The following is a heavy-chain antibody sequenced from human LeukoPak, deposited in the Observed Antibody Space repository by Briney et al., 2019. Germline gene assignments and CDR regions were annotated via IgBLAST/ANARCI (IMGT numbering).Heavy chain of an antibody. CDR3: ARGDIQLWGIDY. CDR1: GFTFSNSG. J-gene: IGHJ4*02. Sequence: PGRSLRLSCAASGFTFSNSGMHWVRQAPGKGLEWVAVIWFDGSNEYYADSVKGRFTISRDNSKNTLYLQMNSLRAEDTAVYYCARGDIQLWGIDYWGQGTLVTVSS. CDR2: IWFDGSNE. D-gene: IGHD5-18*01. V-gene: IGHV3-33*01.